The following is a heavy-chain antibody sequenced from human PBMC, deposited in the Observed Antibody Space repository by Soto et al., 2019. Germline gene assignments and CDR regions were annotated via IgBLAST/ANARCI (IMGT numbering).Heavy chain of an antibody. CDR1: GFTFSRYG. CDR3: ALEMATTYFDY. Sequence: PGGSLRLSCAASGFTFSRYGMHWVRQAPDKGLEWVALISYHGSNKYYADSVKGRFTISRDNSKNTLYLQMNSLRAEDTAVYYCALEMATTYFDYWGQGTLVTVSS. D-gene: IGHD5-12*01. CDR2: ISYHGSNK. V-gene: IGHV3-30*03. J-gene: IGHJ4*02.